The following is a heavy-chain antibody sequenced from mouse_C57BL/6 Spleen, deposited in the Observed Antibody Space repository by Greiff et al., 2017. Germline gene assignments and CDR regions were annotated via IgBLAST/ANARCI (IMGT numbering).Heavy chain of an antibody. V-gene: IGHV14-3*01. D-gene: IGHD2-14*01. CDR2: IDPANGNT. J-gene: IGHJ4*01. Sequence: VQLQQSVAELVRPGASVKLSCTASGFNIKNTYMPWVKQRPEQCLEWIGRIDPANGNTKYAPKVPGKATLTADTSSNTAYLQLSSLTSEDTAIYYCARWEYDVDAMGYWGQRTSVT. CDR3: ARWEYDVDAMGY. CDR1: GFNIKNTY.